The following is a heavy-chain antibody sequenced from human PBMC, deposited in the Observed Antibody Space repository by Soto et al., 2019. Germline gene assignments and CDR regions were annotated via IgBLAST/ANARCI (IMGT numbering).Heavy chain of an antibody. CDR3: ARDAVAVDTAMVRPNFDY. CDR2: IIPIFGTA. CDR1: GGTFSSYA. V-gene: IGHV1-69*13. J-gene: IGHJ4*02. D-gene: IGHD5-18*01. Sequence: SVKVSCKASGGTFSSYAISWVRQAPGQGLEWMGGIIPIFGTANYAQKFQGRVTITADESTSTAYMELSSLRSEDTAVYYCARDAVAVDTAMVRPNFDYWGQGTLVTVSS.